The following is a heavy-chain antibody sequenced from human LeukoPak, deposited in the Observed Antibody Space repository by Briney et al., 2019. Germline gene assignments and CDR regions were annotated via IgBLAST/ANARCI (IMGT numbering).Heavy chain of an antibody. CDR1: GYTFTGYY. Sequence: ASVKVSCKASGYTFTGYYMHWVRQAPGQGLEWMGWISAYNGNTNYAQKLQGRVTMTTDTSTSTAYMELRSLRSDDTAVYYCARDNLSYCGGDCYPDYWGQGTLVTVSS. J-gene: IGHJ4*02. CDR2: ISAYNGNT. V-gene: IGHV1-18*04. D-gene: IGHD2-21*02. CDR3: ARDNLSYCGGDCYPDY.